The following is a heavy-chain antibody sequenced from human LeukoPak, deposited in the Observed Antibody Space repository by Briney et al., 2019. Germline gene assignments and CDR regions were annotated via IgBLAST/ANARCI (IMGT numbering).Heavy chain of an antibody. Sequence: SVKVSCKASGGTFSSYAISWVRQAPGQGLEWMGRIIPILGIANYAQKFQGRVTITADKSTSTAYMELSSLRSEDTAVYYCARSGYDYWSYFDLWGRGTLVTVSS. CDR2: IIPILGIA. J-gene: IGHJ2*01. CDR3: ARSGYDYWSYFDL. CDR1: GGTFSSYA. V-gene: IGHV1-69*04. D-gene: IGHD5-12*01.